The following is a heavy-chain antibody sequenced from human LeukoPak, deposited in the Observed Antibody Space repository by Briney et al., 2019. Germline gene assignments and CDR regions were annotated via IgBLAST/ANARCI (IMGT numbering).Heavy chain of an antibody. CDR3: ARDPSGTAINWFDP. J-gene: IGHJ5*02. V-gene: IGHV4-4*07. CDR1: GGSISSYY. CDR2: IYTSGST. D-gene: IGHD3-10*01. Sequence: SETLSLTCTVSGGSISSYYWSWIRQPAGKGLEWIGRIYTSGSTNYNPSLKSRVTISVDTSKNQFSLKLSSVTAADTAVYYCARDPSGTAINWFDPWGQGTLVTVPS.